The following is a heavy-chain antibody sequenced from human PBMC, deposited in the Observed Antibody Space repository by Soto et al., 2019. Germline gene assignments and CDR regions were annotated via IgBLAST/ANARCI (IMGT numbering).Heavy chain of an antibody. V-gene: IGHV3-30*18. J-gene: IGHJ4*02. CDR3: AKDRRDSWNDINY. Sequence: QVQLVESGGGVVQPGRSLRLSCAASGFTFSSYGMHWVRQAPGKGLEWVAVISYDGSNIYYGDSVKGRFTISRDISKNTLYLQMNSLRAEDTAVYYCAKDRRDSWNDINYWGQGTLVTVSS. CDR2: ISYDGSNI. CDR1: GFTFSSYG. D-gene: IGHD1-1*01.